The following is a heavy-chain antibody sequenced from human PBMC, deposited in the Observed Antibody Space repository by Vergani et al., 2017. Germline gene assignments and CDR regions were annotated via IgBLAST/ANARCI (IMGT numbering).Heavy chain of an antibody. J-gene: IGHJ4*02. V-gene: IGHV3-33*01. D-gene: IGHD2-2*01. Sequence: QVQLVESGGGVVQPGRSLRLSCAASGFTFSTYGMHWVRQAPGKGLEWVAVIWYGGSNKYYADSVKGRFTISRDNPKNTLYLHMNSLRAEDTAVYYCARDVHSSSLDYWGQGTLVTVSS. CDR3: ARDVHSSSLDY. CDR1: GFTFSTYG. CDR2: IWYGGSNK.